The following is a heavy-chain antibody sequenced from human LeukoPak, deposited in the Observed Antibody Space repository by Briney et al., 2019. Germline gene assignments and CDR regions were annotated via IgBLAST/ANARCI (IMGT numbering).Heavy chain of an antibody. CDR1: GVTFSSYE. CDR2: ISSSGSTI. J-gene: IGHJ3*02. D-gene: IGHD3-22*01. CDR3: ARARYYYDSSGYYWDAFDI. V-gene: IGHV3-48*03. Sequence: GRSLRLSCAASGVTFSSYEMNWVRQAPGKGLEWVSYISSSGSTIYYADSVKGRFTISRDNAKNSLYLQMNSLRAEDTAVYYCARARYYYDSSGYYWDAFDIWGQGTMVTVSS.